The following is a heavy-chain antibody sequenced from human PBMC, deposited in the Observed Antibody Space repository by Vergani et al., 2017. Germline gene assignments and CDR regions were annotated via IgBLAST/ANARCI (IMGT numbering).Heavy chain of an antibody. CDR1: GGSISSHY. CDR2: IYYSGST. CDR3: AGDYYYMDV. Sequence: QVQLQESGPGLVKPSETLSLTCTVSGGSISSHYWSWIRQPPGKGLEWIGYIYYSGSTNYNPSLKSRVTISVDTSKNQFSLKLSSVTAADTAVYYCAGDYYYMDVWGKGTTVTVSS. J-gene: IGHJ6*03. V-gene: IGHV4-59*11.